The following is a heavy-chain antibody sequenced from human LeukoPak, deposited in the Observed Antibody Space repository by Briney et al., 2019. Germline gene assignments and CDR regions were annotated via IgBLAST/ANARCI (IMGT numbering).Heavy chain of an antibody. D-gene: IGHD3-3*01. CDR1: GYTFTSYD. V-gene: IGHV1-8*01. J-gene: IGHJ6*02. Sequence: PGASVKVSCKASGYTFTSYDINWVRQATGQGLEWMGWMNPNSGNTGYAQKFQGRVTMTRNTSISTAYMELSSLRSEDTAVYYCARGPTQRFLEWLLPDYGMDVWGQGTTVTVSS. CDR2: MNPNSGNT. CDR3: ARGPTQRFLEWLLPDYGMDV.